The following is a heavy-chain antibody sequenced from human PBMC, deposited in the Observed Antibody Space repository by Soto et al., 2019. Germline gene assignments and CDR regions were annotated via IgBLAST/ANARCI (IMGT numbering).Heavy chain of an antibody. CDR3: ARDRGGYSYGPYNWFDP. CDR1: GFTFSSYG. J-gene: IGHJ5*02. Sequence: QVQLVESGGCVVQPGRSMRLSCAASGFTFSSYGMHWVRQAPGKGLEWVAVIWYDGSNKYYADSVKGRFTISRDNSKNTLYLQMNSLRAEDTAVYYCARDRGGYSYGPYNWFDPWGQGTMVTVSS. CDR2: IWYDGSNK. D-gene: IGHD5-18*01. V-gene: IGHV3-33*01.